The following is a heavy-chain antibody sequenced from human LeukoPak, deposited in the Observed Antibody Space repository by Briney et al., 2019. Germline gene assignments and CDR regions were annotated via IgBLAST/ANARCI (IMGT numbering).Heavy chain of an antibody. CDR3: AKDLGSYGYC. CDR1: GFTFSNAY. CDR2: IKPKTDGETT. Sequence: GSPRLSCAASGFTFSNAYMNWVRQAPGKGLEWVGRIKPKTDGETTEYAAPVKDRFSISRDDSKNTLYLQMNSLRAEDTAVYYCAKDLGSYGYCWGQGTLVTVSS. D-gene: IGHD5-18*01. V-gene: IGHV3-15*07. J-gene: IGHJ4*02.